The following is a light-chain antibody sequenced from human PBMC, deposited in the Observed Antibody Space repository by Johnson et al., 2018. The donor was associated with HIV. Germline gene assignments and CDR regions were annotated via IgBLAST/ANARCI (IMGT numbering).Light chain of an antibody. J-gene: IGLJ1*01. CDR1: SSNIGNNY. Sequence: QSVLTQPPSVSAAPGQKVTISCSGSSSNIGNNYVSWYQQLPGTAPKLLIYDNNKRPSGIPDRFSGSKSGTSATLGITGLQTGDEADYYCGTWDSSLSAFYFFGTGTQVTVL. CDR3: GTWDSSLSAFYF. CDR2: DNN. V-gene: IGLV1-51*01.